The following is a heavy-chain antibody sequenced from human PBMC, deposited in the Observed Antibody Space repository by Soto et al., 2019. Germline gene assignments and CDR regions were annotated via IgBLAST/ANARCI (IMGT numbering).Heavy chain of an antibody. V-gene: IGHV3-73*01. J-gene: IGHJ4*02. D-gene: IGHD6-13*01. Sequence: GGSLRLSCAASGFTFSGSAMHWVRQASGKGLEWVGRIRSKANSYATAYAASVKGRFTISRDDSKNTAYLQMNSLKTEDTAVYYCTIPGIAAAGMGTDYWGQGTLVTVSS. CDR3: TIPGIAAAGMGTDY. CDR1: GFTFSGSA. CDR2: IRSKANSYAT.